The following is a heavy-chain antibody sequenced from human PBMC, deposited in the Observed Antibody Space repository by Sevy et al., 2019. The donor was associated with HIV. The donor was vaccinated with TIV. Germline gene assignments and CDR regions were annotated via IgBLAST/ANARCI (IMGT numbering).Heavy chain of an antibody. CDR3: ARVGSVFSSGWYGGDY. Sequence: SETLSLTCAVYGGSFSGYYWSWIHQPPGKGLEWIGEINHSGSTNYNPSLKSRVTIPVDTSKNQFSLKLSSVTAADTAVYYCARVGSVFSSGWYGGDYWGQGTLVTVSS. J-gene: IGHJ4*02. CDR1: GGSFSGYY. CDR2: INHSGST. D-gene: IGHD6-19*01. V-gene: IGHV4-34*01.